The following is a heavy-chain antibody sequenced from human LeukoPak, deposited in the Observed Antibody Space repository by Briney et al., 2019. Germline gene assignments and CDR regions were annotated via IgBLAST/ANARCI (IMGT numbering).Heavy chain of an antibody. Sequence: SETLSLTCTVSGGSISSYYWSWIRQPAGKGLEWIGRIYTSGSTNYNPSLKSRVTMSVDTSKNQFSLKLSSVTAADTAVYYCARGVLRGLGLRYFVWLRGGNWFDPWGQGTLVTVSS. CDR3: ARGVLRGLGLRYFVWLRGGNWFDP. D-gene: IGHD3-9*01. V-gene: IGHV4-4*07. CDR1: GGSISSYY. CDR2: IYTSGST. J-gene: IGHJ5*02.